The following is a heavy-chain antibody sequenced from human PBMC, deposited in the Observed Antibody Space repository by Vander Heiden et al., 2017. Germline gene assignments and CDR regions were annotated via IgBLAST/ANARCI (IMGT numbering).Heavy chain of an antibody. CDR1: SGSVSGSY. Sequence: QVQLQQWGAGLLKPSETLSLTCAAYSGSVSGSYWSWIRHPPGKGLEWIGEINHSGSTNYNPSLKSRVTISVDTSKNQFSLKLSSVTAADTAVYYCARGHYCSSTSCYMTGTDYWGQGTLVTVSS. D-gene: IGHD2-2*02. CDR3: ARGHYCSSTSCYMTGTDY. CDR2: INHSGST. V-gene: IGHV4-34*01. J-gene: IGHJ4*02.